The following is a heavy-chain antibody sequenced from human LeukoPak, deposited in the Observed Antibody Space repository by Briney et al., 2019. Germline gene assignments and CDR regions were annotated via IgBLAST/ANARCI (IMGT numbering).Heavy chain of an antibody. CDR3: ARRAGAYSHPYDY. D-gene: IGHD4/OR15-4a*01. Sequence: GGSLRLSCAASGFTFSRYAMHWVRQAPGKGLEWVAVISYDGSNKYYADSVKGRFTISRDNSKNTLYLQMNSLRADDTAVYYCARRAGAYSHPYDYWGQGTLVTVSS. CDR2: ISYDGSNK. J-gene: IGHJ4*02. V-gene: IGHV3-30*14. CDR1: GFTFSRYA.